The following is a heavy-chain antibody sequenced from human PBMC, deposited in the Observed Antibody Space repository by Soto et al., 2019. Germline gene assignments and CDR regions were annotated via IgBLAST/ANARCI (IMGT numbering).Heavy chain of an antibody. V-gene: IGHV1-69*01. Sequence: QVQLVQSGAEVKKPGSLVKVSCKASGGTFSSYAISWVRQAPGQGLEWMGGIIPIFGTANYAQKFQGRVTITADESTSTAYMELSSLRSEDTAVYYCASDLPPGGEGYFDYWGQGTLVTVSS. CDR2: IIPIFGTA. CDR3: ASDLPPGGEGYFDY. CDR1: GGTFSSYA. J-gene: IGHJ4*02. D-gene: IGHD3-16*01.